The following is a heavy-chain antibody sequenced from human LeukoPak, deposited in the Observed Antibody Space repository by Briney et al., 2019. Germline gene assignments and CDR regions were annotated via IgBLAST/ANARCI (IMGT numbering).Heavy chain of an antibody. D-gene: IGHD3-10*01. Sequence: SETLSLTCAVYGGSFSGYYWSWIGHPPGMGLEWFAEIDHSGSTHYNPSLKSRVIISVDMSQHQVSLRLNSLTAADTAVYYCARGYTYYGSGSPPGDVWGNGTSVIVSS. CDR2: IDHSGST. J-gene: IGHJ6*04. CDR3: ARGYTYYGSGSPPGDV. CDR1: GGSFSGYY. V-gene: IGHV4-34*01.